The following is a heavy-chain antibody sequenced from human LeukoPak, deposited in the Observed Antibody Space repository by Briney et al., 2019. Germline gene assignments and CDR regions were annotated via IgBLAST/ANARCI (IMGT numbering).Heavy chain of an antibody. CDR1: GYSFSNYG. CDR3: AREAGSSWGLDF. V-gene: IGHV1-18*01. CDR2: ISGYNGNT. D-gene: IGHD6-13*01. J-gene: IGHJ4*02. Sequence: ASVKVSCKASGYSFSNYGITWVRQAPGQGLEWMGWISGYNGNTNYAQKLQGRVTMTTDTSTSTAYMELRSLRYDDTAVYYCAREAGSSWGLDFWGQGTLVTVSS.